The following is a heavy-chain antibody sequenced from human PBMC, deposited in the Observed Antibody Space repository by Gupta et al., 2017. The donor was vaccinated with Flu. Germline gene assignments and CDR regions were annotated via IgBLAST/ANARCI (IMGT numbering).Heavy chain of an antibody. V-gene: IGHV3-23*01. Sequence: AMLWVRQAPGKGLEWVSVISSSGKTSYYGDSVKGRFTVSRDNPRNTVYLHMSSLGAEDTAVYYCAKDFYGGIAGGGDNDFRDWGQGTTVTV. J-gene: IGHJ3*01. CDR1: A. CDR3: AKDFYGGIAGGGDNDFRD. CDR2: ISSSGKTS. D-gene: IGHD2-21*01.